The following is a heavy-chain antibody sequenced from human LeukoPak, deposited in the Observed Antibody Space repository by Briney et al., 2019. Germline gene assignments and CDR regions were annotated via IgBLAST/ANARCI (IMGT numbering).Heavy chain of an antibody. J-gene: IGHJ4*02. V-gene: IGHV4-39*01. D-gene: IGHD2-15*01. Sequence: SETLSLTCTVSGGSISSSSYYWDWIRQSPGKGLEWLGSIYYVGSTYYNTSLESRVTISVDTSKNQFTVQFSSGTAADTAVHFCARCVADGGLRFDYWGQGTRVTVSS. CDR1: GGSISSSSYY. CDR2: IYYVGST. CDR3: ARCVADGGLRFDY.